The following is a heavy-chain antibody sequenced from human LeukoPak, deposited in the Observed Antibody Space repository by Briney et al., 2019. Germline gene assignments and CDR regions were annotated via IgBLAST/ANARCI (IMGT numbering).Heavy chain of an antibody. D-gene: IGHD3-22*01. V-gene: IGHV1-69*05. CDR1: GGTFSSYA. CDR2: IIPIFGTA. J-gene: IGHJ5*02. CDR3: ARARSPSSGYLLRDHNWFDP. Sequence: SVKVSCKASGGTFSSYAISWVRQAPGQGLEWMGGIIPIFGTANHAQKFRGRVTITTDESTSTAYMELSSLRSEDTAVYYCARARSPSSGYLLRDHNWFDPWGQGTLVTVSS.